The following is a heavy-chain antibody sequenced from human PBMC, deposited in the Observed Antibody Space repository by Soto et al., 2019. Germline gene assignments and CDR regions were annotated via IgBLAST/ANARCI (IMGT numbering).Heavy chain of an antibody. Sequence: GASVKVSCKASGYTFTSYDINWVRQATGQGLEWMGRMNPNSGNTGYAQKFQGRVTMTRNTSISTAYMELSSLRSEDTAVYYCARGLGYCSSTSCYSWFDPWGQGTLVTVSS. CDR1: GYTFTSYD. CDR3: ARGLGYCSSTSCYSWFDP. J-gene: IGHJ5*02. CDR2: MNPNSGNT. V-gene: IGHV1-8*01. D-gene: IGHD2-2*01.